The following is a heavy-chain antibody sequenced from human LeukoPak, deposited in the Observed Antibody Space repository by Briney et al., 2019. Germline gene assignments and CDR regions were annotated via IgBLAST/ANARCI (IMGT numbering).Heavy chain of an antibody. CDR2: ISDSGSTI. D-gene: IGHD5-12*01. CDR1: GFTFSNHE. J-gene: IGHJ4*02. Sequence: GGSLRLSCAASGFTFSNHEMNWVRQAPGKGLEWISYISDSGSTIYYSDSVKGRFTISRDNSKNTLYLQMNSLRAEDTAVYYCARGPSGYHNTGVQGTLVTVSS. V-gene: IGHV3-48*03. CDR3: ARGPSGYHNT.